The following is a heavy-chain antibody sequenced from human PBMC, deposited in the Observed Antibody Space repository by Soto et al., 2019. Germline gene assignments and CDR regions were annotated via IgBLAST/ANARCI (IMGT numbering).Heavy chain of an antibody. D-gene: IGHD2-8*01. CDR2: ISGSGGST. V-gene: IGHV3-23*01. J-gene: IGHJ5*02. Sequence: GGSLRLSCAASGFTFSSYAMSWVRQAPGKGLEWVSAISGSGGSTYYADSVKGRFTISRDNSKNTLYLQMNSLRAEDTAVYYCAKEGRVYRTHRSRGWFDPWGQGTLVTVSS. CDR3: AKEGRVYRTHRSRGWFDP. CDR1: GFTFSSYA.